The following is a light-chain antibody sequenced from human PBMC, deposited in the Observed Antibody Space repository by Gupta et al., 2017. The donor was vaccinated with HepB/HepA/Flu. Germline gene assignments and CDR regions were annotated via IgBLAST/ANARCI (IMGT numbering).Light chain of an antibody. CDR3: QSYDSSLSGVV. V-gene: IGLV1-40*01. CDR1: SSNIGAGYD. J-gene: IGLJ2*01. CDR2: GNS. Sequence: QSVLTQPPSVSGAPGQRVTISCTGSSSNIGAGYDVHWYQQLPGTAPNLLIYGNSNRPSGVPYRFSGSKSGTSASLAITGLQAEDEADYYCQSYDSSLSGVVFGGGTKLTVL.